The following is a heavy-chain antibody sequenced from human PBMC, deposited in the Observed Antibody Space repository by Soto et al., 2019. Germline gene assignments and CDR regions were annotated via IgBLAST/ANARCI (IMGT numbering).Heavy chain of an antibody. CDR1: GGSISSGAYY. CDR2: IYYSGST. Sequence: PSETLSLTCTVSGGSISSGAYYWSWIRQHPGKGLEWIGYIYYSGSTYYNPSLESRVTILVDTSKNQFSLKLSSVTAADTAVYYCARADGTSYYYDMDVWGQGTTVTVS. D-gene: IGHD1-7*01. J-gene: IGHJ6*02. V-gene: IGHV4-31*03. CDR3: ARADGTSYYYDMDV.